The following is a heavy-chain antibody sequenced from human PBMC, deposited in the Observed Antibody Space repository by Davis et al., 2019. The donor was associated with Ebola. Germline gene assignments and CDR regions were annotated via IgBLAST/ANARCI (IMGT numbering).Heavy chain of an antibody. J-gene: IGHJ6*02. CDR3: ARDRYDYSNYGLYYYYGMDV. Sequence: GESLKISCAVSGFTFSSNEMTWVRQAPGKGLEWVSYIDSSAATIYYADSVKGRFTISRDNAKNSLYLQMNSLRAEDTAVYYCARDRYDYSNYGLYYYYGMDVWGQGTTVTVSS. CDR1: GFTFSSNE. V-gene: IGHV3-48*03. D-gene: IGHD4-11*01. CDR2: IDSSAATI.